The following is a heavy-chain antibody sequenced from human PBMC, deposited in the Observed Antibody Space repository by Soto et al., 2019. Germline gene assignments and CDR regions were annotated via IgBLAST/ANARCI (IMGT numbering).Heavy chain of an antibody. J-gene: IGHJ4*02. CDR2: IIPFFGTA. CDR3: AKSAPMDAGDKYYYDF. CDR1: GGTFSTFG. Sequence: SLKVSGKASGGTFSTFGISWVRQAPGQGLEWMGGIIPFFGTARYSQKFEDRITITADESTNTVYMDLRSLTSEDTAIYYCAKSAPMDAGDKYYYDFWGQGXLVTV. V-gene: IGHV1-69*01. D-gene: IGHD4-17*01.